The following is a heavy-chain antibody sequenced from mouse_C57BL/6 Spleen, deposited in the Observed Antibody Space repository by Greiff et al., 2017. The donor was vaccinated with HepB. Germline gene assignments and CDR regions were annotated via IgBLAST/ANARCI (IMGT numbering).Heavy chain of an antibody. CDR1: GYTFTSYW. CDR2: IDPSDSET. D-gene: IGHD3-2*02. CDR3: ARSRSGYVPLDY. V-gene: IGHV1-52*01. Sequence: QVQLQQPGAELVRPGSSVKLSCKASGYTFTSYWMHWVKQRPIQGLEWIGNIDPSDSETHYNQKFKDKATLTVDKSSSTAYMQLSSLTSEDSAVYYCARSRSGYVPLDYWGQGTTLTVSS. J-gene: IGHJ2*01.